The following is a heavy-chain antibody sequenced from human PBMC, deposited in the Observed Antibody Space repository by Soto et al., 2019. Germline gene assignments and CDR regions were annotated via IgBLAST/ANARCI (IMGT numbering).Heavy chain of an antibody. CDR2: ISGSGGST. CDR1: GFTFSSDA. V-gene: IGHV3-23*01. J-gene: IGHJ4*02. D-gene: IGHD3-22*01. CDR3: AIPPPSMIVVVITLSPPIDY. Sequence: AGSQRLSYAASGFTFSSDAMSWVRQAPGKGQEWGSAISGSGGSTYYADSVKGRFTISRDNSKNTVYLQMSSLRAEDTALYYCAIPPPSMIVVVITLSPPIDYWCRGTLVAVAS.